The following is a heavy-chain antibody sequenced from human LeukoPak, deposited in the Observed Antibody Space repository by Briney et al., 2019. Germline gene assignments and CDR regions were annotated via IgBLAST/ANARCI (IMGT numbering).Heavy chain of an antibody. J-gene: IGHJ6*02. D-gene: IGHD5-24*01. V-gene: IGHV3-53*01. Sequence: PGGSLRLSCAASGFTVSSNYMSWVRQAPGKGLEWVSVIYSGGSTYYADSVKGRFTISRDNSKNTLYLQMNSLRAEDTAVYYCARDGGDGYGPSETYYYYGMDVWGQGTTVTVSS. CDR3: ARDGGDGYGPSETYYYYGMDV. CDR1: GFTVSSNY. CDR2: IYSGGST.